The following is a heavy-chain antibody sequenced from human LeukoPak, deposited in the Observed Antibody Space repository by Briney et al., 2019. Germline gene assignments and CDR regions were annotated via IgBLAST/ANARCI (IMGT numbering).Heavy chain of an antibody. V-gene: IGHV4-39*01. CDR3: ARRINSNRFEVVGGWFDP. CDR2: IYYTGNT. Sequence: SETLSLTCTVSNGSISTSSHHWGWVRQPPGKGLEWIGHIYYTGNTYYRPSLRSRVTISVDTSKNQFSLKLNSVTAADTAVYYCARRINSNRFEVVGGWFDPWGQGTLVTVSS. J-gene: IGHJ5*02. D-gene: IGHD3-22*01. CDR1: NGSISTSSHH.